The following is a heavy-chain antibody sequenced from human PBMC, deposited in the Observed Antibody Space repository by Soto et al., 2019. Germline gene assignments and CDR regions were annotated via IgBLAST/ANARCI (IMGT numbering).Heavy chain of an antibody. CDR3: ARVERSMVQLVRHYYYYYYMDV. CDR1: GYTFTSYD. V-gene: IGHV1-8*01. Sequence: GASVKVSCKASGYTFTSYDINWVRQATGQGLEWMGWMNPNSGNTGYAQKFQGRVTMTRNTSISTAYMELSSLRSEDTAVYYCARVERSMVQLVRHYYYYYYMDVWGKGTTVTVSS. J-gene: IGHJ6*03. CDR2: MNPNSGNT. D-gene: IGHD6-6*01.